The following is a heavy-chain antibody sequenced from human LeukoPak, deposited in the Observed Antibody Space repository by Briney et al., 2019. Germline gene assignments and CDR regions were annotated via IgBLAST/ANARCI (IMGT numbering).Heavy chain of an antibody. V-gene: IGHV1-8*01. CDR2: MNPNSGNT. CDR3: ARGLTYYYDSSPGY. J-gene: IGHJ4*02. D-gene: IGHD3-22*01. CDR1: GYTFTSYD. Sequence: ASVKVSCKASGYTFTSYDINWVRQATGQGLEWMGWMNPNSGNTGYAQKFQGRVTMTRNTSISTAYMELSSLRSEDTAVYYCARGLTYYYDSSPGYWGQGTLVTVSS.